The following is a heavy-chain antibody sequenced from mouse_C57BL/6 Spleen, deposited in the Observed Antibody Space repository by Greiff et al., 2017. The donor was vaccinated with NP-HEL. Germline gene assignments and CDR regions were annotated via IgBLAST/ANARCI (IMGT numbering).Heavy chain of an antibody. V-gene: IGHV1-72*01. Sequence: VQLQQSGAELVKPGASVKLSCKASGYTFTSYWMHWVKQRPGRGLEWIGRIDPNSGGTKYNEKFKSKATLTVDKPSSPAYMQLSSLTSEDSAVYYGARYPITTVVAKAMDYWGQGTSVTVSS. J-gene: IGHJ4*01. CDR3: ARYPITTVVAKAMDY. D-gene: IGHD1-1*01. CDR1: GYTFTSYW. CDR2: IDPNSGGT.